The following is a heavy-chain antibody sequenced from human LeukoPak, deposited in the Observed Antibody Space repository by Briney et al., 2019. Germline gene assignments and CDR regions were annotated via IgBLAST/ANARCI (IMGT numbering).Heavy chain of an antibody. CDR2: IYNDGKT. J-gene: IGHJ4*02. Sequence: GGSLRLSCAASGFTVSNSYMSWVRQAPGKGLEWVSVIYNDGKTYYADSVKARFTISRDNSKNTLYLQMINLKVEDTAVYYCLRDTSDYWGQGTLVTASS. V-gene: IGHV3-66*01. CDR1: GFTVSNSY. CDR3: LRDTSDY.